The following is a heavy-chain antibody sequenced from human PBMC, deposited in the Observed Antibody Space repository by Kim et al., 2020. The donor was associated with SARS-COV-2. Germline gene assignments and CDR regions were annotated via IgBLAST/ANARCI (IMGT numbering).Heavy chain of an antibody. Sequence: GGSLRLSCVASGFTFRNFGMSWVRQTPGKGLQWVSTIVGGDRGDTFYADSVKGRFTISRDNSKNTLYLQMHDLRADDTAVYYCAKEGVYYDSSGPYFFD. V-gene: IGHV3-23*01. D-gene: IGHD3-22*01. CDR3: AKEGVYYDSSGPYFFD. CDR1: GFTFRNFG. J-gene: IGHJ4*01. CDR2: IVGGDRGDT.